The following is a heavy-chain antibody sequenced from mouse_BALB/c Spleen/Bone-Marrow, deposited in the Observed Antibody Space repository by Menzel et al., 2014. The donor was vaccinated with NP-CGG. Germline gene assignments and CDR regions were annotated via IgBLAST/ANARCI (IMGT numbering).Heavy chain of an antibody. V-gene: IGHV1-7*01. CDR2: INPSTTYS. J-gene: IGHJ2*01. D-gene: IGHD2-14*01. CDR3: ALYYRYDYFDY. Sequence: VQLQQSGAELAKPGASVKMSCKASGYTFTSYWMHWVKQRPGQGLEWIGYINPSTTYSAYNQKFKDKATLTADKSSSTAYTQLSSLTSEDSAVYYCALYYRYDYFDYWGQGTTLTVSS. CDR1: GYTFTSYW.